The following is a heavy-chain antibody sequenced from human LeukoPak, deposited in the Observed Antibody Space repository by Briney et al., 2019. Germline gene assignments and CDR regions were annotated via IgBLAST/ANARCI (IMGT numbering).Heavy chain of an antibody. CDR3: AGDQGGSAHRHAFDI. V-gene: IGHV4-61*08. CDR2: MYHTGSS. J-gene: IGHJ3*02. D-gene: IGHD1-26*01. Sequence: SETLSLTCTVSGGSFDTIDYYWSWIRQPPGKGLEWIGYMYHTGSSIYSPSLKSRLTISVDTSKNQFSLNLSSMTAADTAVYYCAGDQGGSAHRHAFDIWAKGHWSPSLQ. CDR1: GGSFDTIDYY.